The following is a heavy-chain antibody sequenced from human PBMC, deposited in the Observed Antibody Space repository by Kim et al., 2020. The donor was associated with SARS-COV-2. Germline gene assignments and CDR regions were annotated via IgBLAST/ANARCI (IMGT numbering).Heavy chain of an antibody. J-gene: IGHJ6*02. CDR2: IKQDGSEK. CDR1: GFTFSSYW. V-gene: IGHV3-7*03. CDR3: ARAKRGYSYGWAPIGYYYYGMDV. Sequence: GGSLRLSCAASGFTFSSYWMSWVRQAPGKGLEWVANIKQDGSEKYYVDSVKGRFTISRDNAKNSLYLQMNSLRAEDTAVYYCARAKRGYSYGWAPIGYYYYGMDVWGQGTMVTVSS. D-gene: IGHD5-18*01.